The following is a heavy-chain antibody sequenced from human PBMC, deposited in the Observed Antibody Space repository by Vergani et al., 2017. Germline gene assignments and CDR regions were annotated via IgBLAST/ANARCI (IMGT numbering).Heavy chain of an antibody. D-gene: IGHD2-21*02. J-gene: IGHJ4*02. CDR3: ARGADCGGDCSFFDY. V-gene: IGHV4-34*01. CDR1: GGSFSGYY. CDR2: INHSGST. Sequence: QVQLQQWGAGLLKPSETLSLTCAVYGGSFSGYYWSWIRQPPGKGLEWIGEINHSGSTNYNPSLKSRVTISVDTSKNQFSLKLSSVTAADTAVYYCARGADCGGDCSFFDYWGQGTLVTVSS.